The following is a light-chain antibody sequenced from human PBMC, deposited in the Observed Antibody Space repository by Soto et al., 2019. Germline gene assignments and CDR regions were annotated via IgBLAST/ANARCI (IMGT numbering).Light chain of an antibody. CDR3: QQFGGSPPRFT. CDR1: QTITSFY. V-gene: IGKV3-20*01. J-gene: IGKJ3*01. CDR2: GTS. Sequence: IVLTQSPGTLSLSPGERATLTCRASQTITSFYLAWYQQKPGQAPRLLIYGTSTRATGIPGRFSGSGSGTDFTLTIRKLEPEDFAVYYCQQFGGSPPRFTFGPGTKVEVK.